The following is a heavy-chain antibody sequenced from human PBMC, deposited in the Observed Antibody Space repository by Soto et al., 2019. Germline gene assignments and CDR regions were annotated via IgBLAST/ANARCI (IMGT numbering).Heavy chain of an antibody. J-gene: IGHJ5*02. D-gene: IGHD1-7*01. Sequence: PSETLSLTCAVYGGSFSCYYWSWIRQPPGKGLEWIGEINHSGSTNYNPSLKSRVTISVDTSKNQFSLKLSSVTAADTAVYYCARVDELRLSGGDYSCWFDPWGQGTLVTVSS. CDR1: GGSFSCYY. CDR3: ARVDELRLSGGDYSCWFDP. CDR2: INHSGST. V-gene: IGHV4-34*01.